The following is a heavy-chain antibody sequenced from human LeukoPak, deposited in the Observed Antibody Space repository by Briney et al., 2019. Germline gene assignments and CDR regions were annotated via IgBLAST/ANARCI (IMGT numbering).Heavy chain of an antibody. V-gene: IGHV1-18*01. CDR2: ISAYNGNT. CDR3: ARAATYYYDSSGYYSLPLPFDY. Sequence: ASVKVSCKASGYTFTSYGISWVRQAPGQGLEWMGWISAYNGNTNYAQKLQGRVTITTDTSTSTAYMELRSLRSDDTAVYYCARAATYYYDSSGYYSLPLPFDYWGQGTLVTVSS. J-gene: IGHJ4*02. D-gene: IGHD3-22*01. CDR1: GYTFTSYG.